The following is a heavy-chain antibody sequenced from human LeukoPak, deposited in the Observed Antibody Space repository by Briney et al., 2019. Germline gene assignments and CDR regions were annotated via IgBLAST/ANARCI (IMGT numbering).Heavy chain of an antibody. CDR2: INAGNGNT. D-gene: IGHD3-10*01. V-gene: IGHV1-3*01. CDR1: GYTFTSYA. CDR3: ARDKDVGGSGSYYNDHFDY. J-gene: IGHJ4*02. Sequence: ASVKVSCKASGYTFTSYAMHWVRQAPGQRLEWMGWINAGNGNTKYSQKFQGRVTITRDTSASTAYMELSSLRSEDTAVYYCARDKDVGGSGSYYNDHFDYWGQGTLVTVSS.